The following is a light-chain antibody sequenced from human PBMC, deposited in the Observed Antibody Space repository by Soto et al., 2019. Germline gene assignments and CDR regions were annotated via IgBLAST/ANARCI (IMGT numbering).Light chain of an antibody. V-gene: IGKV1-33*01. CDR1: QDISNY. CDR2: DAS. Sequence: DIQMTQSPSSLSASVGDRVTITCQASQDISNYLNWYQQKPGKAPKLLIYDASNLETGVPSRFSGSGSGTDFTLTISTLQPEDIATYYCQQYDYFVTFGGGTKVEIK. J-gene: IGKJ4*01. CDR3: QQYDYFVT.